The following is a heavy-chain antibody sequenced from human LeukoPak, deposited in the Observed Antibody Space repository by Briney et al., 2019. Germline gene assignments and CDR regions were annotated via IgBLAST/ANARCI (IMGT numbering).Heavy chain of an antibody. J-gene: IGHJ6*03. Sequence: GESLKISCKGSRYNFTNYWIGWVRQMPGKGLEWMGIIYLGDSDTRYSPSFQGQVTISADKSITTAYLQWSSLKASDTAMYYCARVNLEYYYGSGRLIKYYYYYRDVWGKGTTVTISS. CDR1: RYNFTNYW. V-gene: IGHV5-51*01. CDR3: ARVNLEYYYGSGRLIKYYYYYRDV. CDR2: IYLGDSDT. D-gene: IGHD3-10*01.